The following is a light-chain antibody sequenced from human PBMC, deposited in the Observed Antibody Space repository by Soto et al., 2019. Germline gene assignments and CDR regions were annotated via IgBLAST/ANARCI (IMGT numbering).Light chain of an antibody. CDR2: GTS. CDR3: QQYSPYSYS. V-gene: IGKV1-5*03. CDR1: QSTTGW. J-gene: IGKJ2*03. Sequence: DIQMTQSPSTLSASIGDRVTITCRASQSTTGWLAWYQQKPGKAPKLLIYGTSSLETGVPSRFSGSGSGTEFTLTITYLQPDDFATYYCQQYSPYSYSLGQGTKLEIK.